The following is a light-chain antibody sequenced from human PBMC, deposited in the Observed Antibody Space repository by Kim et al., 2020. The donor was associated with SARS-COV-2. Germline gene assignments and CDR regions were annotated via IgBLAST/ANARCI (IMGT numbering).Light chain of an antibody. CDR2: DVS. CDR1: QSVGNS. J-gene: IGKJ2*01. V-gene: IGKV3-11*01. CDR3: QQRRNWPAYT. Sequence: LSPGNRAHLSCRASQSVGNSLAWYQHKPGQAPRLLLYDVSNRATGIPARFTGSGSGTDFTLTITSLEPEDFAFYYCQQRRNWPAYTFGQGTKLEI.